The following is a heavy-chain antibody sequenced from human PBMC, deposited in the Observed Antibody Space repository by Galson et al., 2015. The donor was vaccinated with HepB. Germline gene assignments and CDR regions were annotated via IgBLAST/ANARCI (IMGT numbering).Heavy chain of an antibody. Sequence: SLRLSCAASGFTFSSYDMHWVRQATGKGLEWVSAIGTAGDTYYPGYVKGRFTISRENAKNSLYLQMNSLRAGDTAVYYCARGGAAAGIDAFDIWGQGTMVTVSS. V-gene: IGHV3-13*01. J-gene: IGHJ3*02. CDR2: IGTAGDT. CDR1: GFTFSSYD. CDR3: ARGGAAAGIDAFDI. D-gene: IGHD6-13*01.